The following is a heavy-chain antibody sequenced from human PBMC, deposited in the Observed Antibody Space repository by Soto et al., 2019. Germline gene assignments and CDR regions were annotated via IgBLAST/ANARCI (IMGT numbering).Heavy chain of an antibody. CDR2: ISSSSSYI. D-gene: IGHD3-22*01. Sequence: EVQLVESGGGLVKPGGSLRLSCAASGFTFSSYSMNWVRQAPGKGLEWVSSISSSSSYIYYADSVKGRFTISRDNAKNSLYLQMNSLRAEDTAVYYCARESYHYDSSGYYLDYFDYWGQGTLVTVSS. J-gene: IGHJ4*02. V-gene: IGHV3-21*01. CDR1: GFTFSSYS. CDR3: ARESYHYDSSGYYLDYFDY.